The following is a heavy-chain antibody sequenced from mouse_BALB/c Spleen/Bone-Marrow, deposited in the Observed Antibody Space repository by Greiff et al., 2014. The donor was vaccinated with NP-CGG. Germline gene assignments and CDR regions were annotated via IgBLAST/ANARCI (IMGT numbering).Heavy chain of an antibody. CDR1: GFSLTSYG. CDR3: SRITTATGAMDY. J-gene: IGHJ4*01. D-gene: IGHD1-2*01. Sequence: VQLQESGPGLVAPSRSLSITCTVSGFSLTSYGVHWVRQPPGKGLEWLGVIWADGSTNYNSALMSRLSISKDNSKSQVFLKMNSLQTDDTAMYYCSRITTATGAMDYWGQGTSVTVSS. V-gene: IGHV2-9*02. CDR2: IWADGST.